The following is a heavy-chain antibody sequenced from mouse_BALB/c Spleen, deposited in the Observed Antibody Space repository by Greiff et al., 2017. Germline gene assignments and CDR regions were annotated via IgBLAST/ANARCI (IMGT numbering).Heavy chain of an antibody. J-gene: IGHJ4*01. CDR2: INSDGGST. D-gene: IGHD1-1*01. CDR1: EYEFPSHD. Sequence: EVKLMESGGGLVQPGESLKLSCESTEYEFPSHDMSWVRKTPEKRLELVAAINSDGGSTYYPDTMERRFIISRDNTKKTLYLQMSSLRSEDTAFYYCARHGYYGFYAMDYWGQGTSVTVSS. V-gene: IGHV5-2*01. CDR3: ARHGYYGFYAMDY.